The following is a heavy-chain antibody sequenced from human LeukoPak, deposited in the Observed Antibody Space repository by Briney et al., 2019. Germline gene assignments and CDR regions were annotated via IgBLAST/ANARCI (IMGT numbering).Heavy chain of an antibody. J-gene: IGHJ4*02. CDR1: GFTFDDYG. CDR3: ARRPYSSSSHYFDY. V-gene: IGHV3-20*01. Sequence: GGSLRLSCAASGFTFDDYGMSWLRQAPGKGLEWVSGINWKGGSTAYADSVKGRFTISRANAKNSLYLEMNSLRAEDTALYHCARRPYSSSSHYFDYWGQGTLVTVSS. D-gene: IGHD6-6*01. CDR2: INWKGGST.